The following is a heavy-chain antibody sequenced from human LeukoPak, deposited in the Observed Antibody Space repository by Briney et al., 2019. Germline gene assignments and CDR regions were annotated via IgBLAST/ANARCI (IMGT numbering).Heavy chain of an antibody. V-gene: IGHV3-48*03. CDR1: GFTFSSYE. J-gene: IGHJ6*03. CDR2: ISSGGGTII. CDR3: ARVRKDYYYYYMDV. Sequence: PGGSLRLSCAASGFTFSSYEMNWVRQAPGKGLEWVSYISSGGGTIIYYADSVKGRFTISKDNAKNSLYLQMNSLRAVDTAVYYCARVRKDYYYYYMDVWGKGTTVTVSS.